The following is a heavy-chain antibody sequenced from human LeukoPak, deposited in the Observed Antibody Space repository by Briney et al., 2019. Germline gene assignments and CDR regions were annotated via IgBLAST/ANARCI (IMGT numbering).Heavy chain of an antibody. V-gene: IGHV3-20*04. Sequence: GGSLRLSCAASGFTFYDYGMSWVRRAPGKGLEWVSGINWNGGSTGYADSVKGRFTVSRDNSKNTLYLQMNSLRAEETAIYYCAKDIAVSGTWGYFDNWGQGTLVTVSS. CDR1: GFTFYDYG. CDR2: INWNGGST. D-gene: IGHD6-19*01. J-gene: IGHJ4*02. CDR3: AKDIAVSGTWGYFDN.